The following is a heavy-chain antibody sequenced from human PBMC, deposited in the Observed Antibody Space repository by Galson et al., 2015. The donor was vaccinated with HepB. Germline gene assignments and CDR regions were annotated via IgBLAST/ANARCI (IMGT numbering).Heavy chain of an antibody. J-gene: IGHJ4*02. CDR3: ATTGWLSEF. Sequence: SLRLSCAVSGLTFSTYGIPWVRQAPGKGLEWVAGMSSSGAIFYADSVKGRFTFSCDNSTNTVFLQMSSLGVEDTTLDYCATTGWLSEFWGRGTLVTVYS. CDR1: GLTFSTYG. V-gene: IGHV3-23*01. CDR2: MSSSGAI. D-gene: IGHD6-19*01.